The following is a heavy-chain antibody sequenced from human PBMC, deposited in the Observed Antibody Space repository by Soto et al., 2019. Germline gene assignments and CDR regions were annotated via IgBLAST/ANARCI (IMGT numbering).Heavy chain of an antibody. CDR3: ARASRCKSEYECFAWLDF. CDR2: IFPSGDS. V-gene: IGHV4-4*07. D-gene: IGHD6-6*01. J-gene: IGHJ4*02. Sequence: SETLSLTCTVSGGSISSLYWAWIRQPAGKGLEWIGRIFPSGDSNYNPSLTSRVSMSSDTSKNQFSLTVSSVTAADTAVYYCARASRCKSEYECFAWLDFWGQGILVTVSS. CDR1: GGSISSLY.